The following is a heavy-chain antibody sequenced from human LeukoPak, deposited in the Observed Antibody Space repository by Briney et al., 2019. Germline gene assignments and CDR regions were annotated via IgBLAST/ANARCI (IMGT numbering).Heavy chain of an antibody. J-gene: IGHJ4*02. Sequence: SETLSLTCTVSGGSISSYYWSWIRQPPGKGLEWIGYIYYSGSTNYNPSLKSRATISVDTSKNQFSLKLSSVTAADTAVYYCAREGLDFWSGYPEYYFDYWGQGTLVTVSS. V-gene: IGHV4-59*01. CDR1: GGSISSYY. CDR2: IYYSGST. D-gene: IGHD3-3*01. CDR3: AREGLDFWSGYPEYYFDY.